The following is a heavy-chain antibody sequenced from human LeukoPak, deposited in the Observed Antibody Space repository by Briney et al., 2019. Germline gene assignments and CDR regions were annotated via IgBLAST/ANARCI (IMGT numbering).Heavy chain of an antibody. J-gene: IGHJ4*02. V-gene: IGHV3-23*01. CDR1: GFTFSAYS. CDR2: ISVSGGGT. CDR3: VKDWRDESNCGGDCLQY. D-gene: IGHD2-21*02. Sequence: PGGSLRLSCVASGFTFSAYSMTWVRQAPGEGLDWVSSISVSGGGTYYADSMRGRFTISRDNSKNTLYLHMNSLRAEDTAVYYCVKDWRDESNCGGDCLQYWGQGTLVTVSS.